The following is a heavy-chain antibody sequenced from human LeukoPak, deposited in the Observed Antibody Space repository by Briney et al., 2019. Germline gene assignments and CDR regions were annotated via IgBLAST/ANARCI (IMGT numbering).Heavy chain of an antibody. J-gene: IGHJ5*02. D-gene: IGHD1-26*01. CDR2: IIPIFGTA. CDR1: GGTFSSYA. V-gene: IGHV1-69*06. Sequence: ALVKVSCKASGGTFSSYAISWVRQAPGQGLEWMGGIIPIFGTANYAQKFQGRVTITADKSTSTAYMELSSLRSEDTAVYYCARVGIDGSYLSYNWFDPWGQGTLVTVSS. CDR3: ARVGIDGSYLSYNWFDP.